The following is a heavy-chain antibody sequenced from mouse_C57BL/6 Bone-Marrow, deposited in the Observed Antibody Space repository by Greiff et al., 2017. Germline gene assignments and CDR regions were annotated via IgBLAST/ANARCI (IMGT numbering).Heavy chain of an antibody. Sequence: QVQLQQPGAELVKPGASVKLSCKASGYTFTSYWMHWVKQRPGRGLEWIGRIDPNRGGTKYNEKFKSKATLTVDKPSSTAYMQLSSLTSEDSAVYYCARYPYYYGRAMDYWGQGTSVTVSS. V-gene: IGHV1-72*01. CDR3: ARYPYYYGRAMDY. CDR2: IDPNRGGT. CDR1: GYTFTSYW. J-gene: IGHJ4*01. D-gene: IGHD1-1*01.